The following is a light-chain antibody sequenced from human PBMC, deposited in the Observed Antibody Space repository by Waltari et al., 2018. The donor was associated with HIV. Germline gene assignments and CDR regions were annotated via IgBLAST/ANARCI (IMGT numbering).Light chain of an antibody. J-gene: IGLJ2*01. Sequence: QSVLTQPPSVSGAPGQRVTISCTGSRSNIGAGYDVHWYQQLPGTAPKLLIYGNTNRPSGVPARCSGSESGTSASLAITGLQAEDEADYYCQSYDSSLSASVFGEGTKLTVL. CDR3: QSYDSSLSASV. CDR2: GNT. CDR1: RSNIGAGYD. V-gene: IGLV1-40*01.